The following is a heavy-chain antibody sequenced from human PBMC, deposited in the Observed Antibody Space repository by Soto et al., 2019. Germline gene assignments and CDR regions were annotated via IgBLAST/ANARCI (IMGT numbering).Heavy chain of an antibody. CDR2: MNPNSGNT. V-gene: IGHV1-8*01. Sequence: AFLPVSCQDSLDTLPSYDSKWVRQAPGKGLEWMGWMNPNSGNTGYAQKFQGRVTMXRNTSISTAYMELSSLRSEDTAVYYCARGGGLRFLETPFYYYGMDVWGQGTTVTSP. CDR3: ARGGGLRFLETPFYYYGMDV. J-gene: IGHJ6*02. D-gene: IGHD3-3*01. CDR1: LDTLPSYD.